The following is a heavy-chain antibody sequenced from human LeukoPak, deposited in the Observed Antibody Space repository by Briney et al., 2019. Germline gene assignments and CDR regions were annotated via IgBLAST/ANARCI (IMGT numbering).Heavy chain of an antibody. J-gene: IGHJ4*02. CDR2: ISGSGGST. Sequence: GGSLRLSCAASGFTFSSYAMSWVRQAPGKGLEWVSAISGSGGSTYYADSVKGRFTISRDNSKNTLYLQMNSLRAEDTAVYYCAKSSFVDIVATSDYGGQGTLVTVP. D-gene: IGHD5-12*01. CDR3: AKSSFVDIVATSDY. CDR1: GFTFSSYA. V-gene: IGHV3-23*01.